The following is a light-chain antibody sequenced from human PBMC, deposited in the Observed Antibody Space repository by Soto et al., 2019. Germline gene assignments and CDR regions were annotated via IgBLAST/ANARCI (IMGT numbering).Light chain of an antibody. CDR2: GAA. CDR1: QSVFSS. V-gene: IGKV3-15*01. J-gene: IGKJ1*01. CDR3: QKYNSPPRT. Sequence: EIVMTQSPATLSVSPGERATLSCRASQSVFSSLAWYQQKPGQAPRLLIYGAATRATGIPARFSGSGSGTEFTLTISSLQSEDVATYYCQKYNSPPRTFGQGTKVDIK.